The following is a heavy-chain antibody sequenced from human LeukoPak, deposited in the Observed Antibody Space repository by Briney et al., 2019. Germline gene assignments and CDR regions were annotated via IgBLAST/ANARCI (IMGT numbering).Heavy chain of an antibody. J-gene: IGHJ5*02. CDR1: GGSISTSDYY. CDR3: ARENYCTNGVCWAFDP. V-gene: IGHV4-39*07. CDR2: VYYTGST. Sequence: PSETLSLTCTVSGGSISTSDYYWGWIRQPPGKGLEWIENVYYTGSTSYNSSLKSRVTISVDTSKNQFSLQLSSVTAADTAVYFCARENYCTNGVCWAFDPWGQGTLVTVSS. D-gene: IGHD2-8*01.